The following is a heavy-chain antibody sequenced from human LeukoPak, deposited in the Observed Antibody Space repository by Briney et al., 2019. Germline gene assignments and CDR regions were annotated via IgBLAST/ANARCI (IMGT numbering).Heavy chain of an antibody. CDR2: INGGGSSA. J-gene: IGHJ6*02. CDR3: ARGNYYNMDV. Sequence: GGSLRLSCATSAFTFNTFWMHWVRQAPGKGLVWVSRINGGGSSADYADSVKGRFTISRDNAKNTLYLQMNSLRAEDTAVYYCARGNYYNMDVWGQGTTVTVSS. CDR1: AFTFNTFW. V-gene: IGHV3-74*01.